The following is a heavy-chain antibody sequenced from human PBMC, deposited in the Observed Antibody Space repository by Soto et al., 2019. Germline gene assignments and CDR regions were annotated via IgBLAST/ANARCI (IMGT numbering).Heavy chain of an antibody. Sequence: XETLCLTCAVSGGSVSNYYWSWVRQPPGKRLEWIGYIYYTGTHDYNPSLRGRATISVDTSKDQFSLKLTSVTAADTAVYYCARDRDRHSSGLPSFDHWGQGFLVTVSS. V-gene: IGHV4-59*02. CDR2: IYYTGTH. CDR3: ARDRDRHSSGLPSFDH. D-gene: IGHD3-22*01. CDR1: GGSVSNYY. J-gene: IGHJ5*02.